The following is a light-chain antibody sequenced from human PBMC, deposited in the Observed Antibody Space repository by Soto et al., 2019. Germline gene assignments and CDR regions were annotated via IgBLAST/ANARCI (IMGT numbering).Light chain of an antibody. V-gene: IGLV2-14*01. Sequence: ALTQLASLPGSPGQSITISCTGTSSDIGAYDYVSWFQQHPGKAPKLMISEVNNRPSGVSNRFSGSKSGNTAYLTISGLQVEDEAEYFCLSFTTTSTHVFGTGTKVTVL. CDR2: EVN. CDR3: LSFTTTSTHV. CDR1: SSDIGAYDY. J-gene: IGLJ1*01.